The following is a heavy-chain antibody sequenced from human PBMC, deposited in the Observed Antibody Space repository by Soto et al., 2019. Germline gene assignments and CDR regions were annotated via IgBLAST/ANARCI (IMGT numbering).Heavy chain of an antibody. Sequence: SETLSLTCAVSGGSISSGGYSWSWIRQPPGKGLEWIGYIYHSGSTYYNPSLKSRVTISVDRSKNQFSLKLSSVTAADTAVYYCAREGYSYGLNWFDPWCQGTLVTVSS. D-gene: IGHD5-18*01. CDR1: GGSISSGGYS. J-gene: IGHJ5*02. V-gene: IGHV4-30-2*01. CDR2: IYHSGST. CDR3: AREGYSYGLNWFDP.